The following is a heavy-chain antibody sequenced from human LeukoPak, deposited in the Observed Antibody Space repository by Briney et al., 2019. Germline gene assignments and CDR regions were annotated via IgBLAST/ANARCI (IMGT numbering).Heavy chain of an antibody. D-gene: IGHD3-3*01. CDR2: IIHIFGTA. CDR3: ARGVVTGGYYYYMDV. V-gene: IGHV1-69*05. Sequence: SVKVSCKASGGTFSSYAISWVRQAPGQGLEWMGGIIHIFGTANYAQKFQGRVTITTDESTSTAYMELSSLRSEDTAVYYCARGVVTGGYYYYMDVWGKGTTVTVSS. CDR1: GGTFSSYA. J-gene: IGHJ6*03.